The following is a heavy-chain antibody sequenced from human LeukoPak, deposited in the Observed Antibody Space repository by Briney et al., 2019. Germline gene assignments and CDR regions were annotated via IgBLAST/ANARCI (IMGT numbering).Heavy chain of an antibody. CDR2: ISSSSSYI. CDR1: GFTFSSYS. V-gene: IGHV3-21*01. J-gene: IGHJ6*02. Sequence: KAGGSLRLSCAASGFTFSSYSMNWVRQAPGKGLEWVSSISSSSSYIYYADSVKGRFTISRDNAKNSLYLQMNSLRAEDTAVYYCARDLSWKYYYYGMDVWGQGTTVTVSS. CDR3: ARDLSWKYYYYGMDV. D-gene: IGHD6-13*01.